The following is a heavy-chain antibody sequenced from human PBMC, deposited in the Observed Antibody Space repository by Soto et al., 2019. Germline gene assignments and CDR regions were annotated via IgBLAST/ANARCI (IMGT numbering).Heavy chain of an antibody. CDR2: ISSSSTI. CDR1: GFTFSSYS. Sequence: EVQLVESGGGLVQPGGSLRLSCAASGFTFSSYSMNWVRQAPGKGLEWVSYISSSSTIYYADSVKGRFTISRDNAKNSLYLQMNSLRDEDTAVYYCARDLGGMDVWGQGTTVTVSS. CDR3: ARDLGGMDV. V-gene: IGHV3-48*02. J-gene: IGHJ6*02. D-gene: IGHD3-16*01.